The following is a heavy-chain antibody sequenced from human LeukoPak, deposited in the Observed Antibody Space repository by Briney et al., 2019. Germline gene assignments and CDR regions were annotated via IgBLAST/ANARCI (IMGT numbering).Heavy chain of an antibody. D-gene: IGHD1-14*01. CDR2: IYYSGST. CDR3: ASLYGRAATGGFDY. CDR1: GGSISSYY. V-gene: IGHV4-59*08. Sequence: SETLSLTCTVSGGSISSYYWSWIRQPPGKGLEWIGYIYYSGSTNYNPSLKSRVTISVDTSKNQFSLKLSSVTAADTAVYYCASLYGRAATGGFDYWGQGTLVTVSS. J-gene: IGHJ4*02.